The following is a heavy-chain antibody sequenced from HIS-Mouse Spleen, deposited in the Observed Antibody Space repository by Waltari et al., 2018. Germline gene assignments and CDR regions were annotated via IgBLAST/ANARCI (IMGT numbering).Heavy chain of an antibody. V-gene: IGHV4-30-4*01. D-gene: IGHD2-21*02. Sequence: QVQLQESGPGLVKPSQTLSLTCTFPGRSIHRGDYSWSWIRQPPGKGLEWIGYIYYSGSTYYNPSLKSRVTISVDTSKNQFSLKLSSVTAADTAVYYCARDMRTAPDYWGQGTLVTVSS. J-gene: IGHJ4*02. CDR2: IYYSGST. CDR3: ARDMRTAPDY. CDR1: GRSIHRGDYS.